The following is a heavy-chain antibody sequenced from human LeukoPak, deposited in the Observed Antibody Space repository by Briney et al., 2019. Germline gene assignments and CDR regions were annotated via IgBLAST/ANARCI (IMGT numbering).Heavy chain of an antibody. CDR1: GYTFTSYY. D-gene: IGHD2-2*01. CDR3: ARDGDLGYCSSTSCPTA. J-gene: IGHJ4*02. Sequence: ASVKVSCKASGYTFTSYYMHWVRQAPGQGLEWMGIINPSGGSTSYAQKFQGRVTMTTDTSTSTAYMELRSLRSDDTAVYYCARDGDLGYCSSTSCPTAWGQGTLVTVSS. CDR2: INPSGGST. V-gene: IGHV1-46*01.